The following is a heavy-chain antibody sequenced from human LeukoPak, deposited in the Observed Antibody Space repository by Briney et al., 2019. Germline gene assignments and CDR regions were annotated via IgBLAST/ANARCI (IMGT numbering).Heavy chain of an antibody. CDR1: GFTFSSYS. D-gene: IGHD3-16*02. CDR2: ISSSSSYI. CDR3: ARDRTGDDYIWGSYRPLADY. V-gene: IGHV3-21*01. Sequence: PGGSLRLSCAASGFTFSSYSMNWVRQAPGKGLEWVSSISSSSSYIYYADSVKGRFTISRDNAKNSLYLQMNSLRAEDTAVYYCARDRTGDDYIWGSYRPLADYWGQGTLVTVSS. J-gene: IGHJ4*02.